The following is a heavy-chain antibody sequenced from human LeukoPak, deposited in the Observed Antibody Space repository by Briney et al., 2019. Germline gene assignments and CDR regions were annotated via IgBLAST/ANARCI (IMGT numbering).Heavy chain of an antibody. CDR1: GFTFSSYA. J-gene: IGHJ4*02. CDR3: AKGGSSGGSWTFDY. D-gene: IGHD2-15*01. Sequence: GGSLRLSCAASGFTFSSYAVTWVRQAPGKGLEWVSTISGSGVSTYYADSVKGRFTISRDNSKNTLYLQMNSLRAEDTAVYYCAKGGSSGGSWTFDYWGQGTLVTVSS. CDR2: ISGSGVST. V-gene: IGHV3-23*01.